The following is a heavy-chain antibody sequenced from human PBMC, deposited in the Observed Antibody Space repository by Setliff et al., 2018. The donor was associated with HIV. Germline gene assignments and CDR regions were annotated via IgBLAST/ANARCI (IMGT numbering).Heavy chain of an antibody. Sequence: SETLSLTCTVSGGSISSNNYYWGWIRQPPGKGLEWIASIYYSGSTYYNPSLKSRITISVDTSKNQFSLRLSSVTAADTAVYYCARRRFVVVPTAPEADYWGQGTLVTVSS. V-gene: IGHV4-39*01. D-gene: IGHD2-2*01. J-gene: IGHJ4*02. CDR2: IYYSGST. CDR3: ARRRFVVVPTAPEADY. CDR1: GGSISSNNYY.